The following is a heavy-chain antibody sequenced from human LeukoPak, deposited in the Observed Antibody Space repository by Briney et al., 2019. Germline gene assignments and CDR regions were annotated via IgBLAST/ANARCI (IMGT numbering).Heavy chain of an antibody. V-gene: IGHV1-2*02. J-gene: IGHJ3*02. CDR1: GYRFTDYY. D-gene: IGHD3-3*01. CDR2: INPNSGGT. Sequence: ASVKVSCEVSGYRFTDYYIHWVRQAPGQGLEWMGWINPNSGGTYYAQKFQGRVTMTRDTSISTAYMELSRLRSDDTAVYYCARDGNSITIFGVVIDDAFDIWGQGTMVTVSS. CDR3: ARDGNSITIFGVVIDDAFDI.